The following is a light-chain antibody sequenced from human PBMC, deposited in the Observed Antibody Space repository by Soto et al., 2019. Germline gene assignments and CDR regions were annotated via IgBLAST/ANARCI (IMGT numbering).Light chain of an antibody. Sequence: DIQLTQSPSSLSASVGDRFAFSCQARQDIRNYLNWYQQKPGKAPKLLIYKASTLKSGVPSRFSGSGSGTEFTLTISSLQPDDFATYYCQHYNSYSEAFGQGTKVDIK. CDR1: QDIRNY. J-gene: IGKJ1*01. CDR3: QHYNSYSEA. V-gene: IGKV1-5*03. CDR2: KAS.